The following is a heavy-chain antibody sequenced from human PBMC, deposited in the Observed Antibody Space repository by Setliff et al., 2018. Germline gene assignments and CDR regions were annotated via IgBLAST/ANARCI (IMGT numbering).Heavy chain of an antibody. CDR3: AKARLYYYGSGSYGYYYYMDV. CDR2: INPNSGGT. Sequence: GASVKVSCKASGYTFTGYYMHWVRQAPGQGLEWMGWINPNSGGTNYAQKLQGRVTMTRDTSISTAYMELSRLRSDDTAVYYCAKARLYYYGSGSYGYYYYMDVWGKGTTVTVSS. CDR1: GYTFTGYY. D-gene: IGHD3-10*01. V-gene: IGHV1-2*02. J-gene: IGHJ6*03.